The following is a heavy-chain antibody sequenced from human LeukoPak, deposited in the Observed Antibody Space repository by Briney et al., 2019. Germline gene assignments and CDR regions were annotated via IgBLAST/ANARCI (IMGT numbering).Heavy chain of an antibody. V-gene: IGHV4-34*01. J-gene: IGHJ4*02. CDR3: ARGAWELPEGYFDA. CDR2: INHSGST. Sequence: SETLSLTCAVYGESFGNYYWTWIRQVPGKRLEWIGEINHSGSTNYNPFLKRRVIVSLDTSKNQFSLKLTSVTAADTAVYYCARGAWELPEGYFDAWGQGTLVTVSS. CDR1: GESFGNYY. D-gene: IGHD1-26*01.